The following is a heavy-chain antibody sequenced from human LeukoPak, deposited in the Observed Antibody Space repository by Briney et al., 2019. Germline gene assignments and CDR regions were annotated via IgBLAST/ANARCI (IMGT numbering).Heavy chain of an antibody. CDR1: GFTFSSYG. CDR2: ICSNGDNT. V-gene: IGHV3-64*01. Sequence: GGSLRLSCAASGFTFSSYGMHWVRQAPGKGLEYVSAICSNGDNTYYANSVKGRFTISRDNSKNTLYLQMGSLRAEDMAVYYCARGSAYYGSGSYYNEPLQYWGQGTLVTVSS. CDR3: ARGSAYYGSGSYYNEPLQY. J-gene: IGHJ4*02. D-gene: IGHD3-10*01.